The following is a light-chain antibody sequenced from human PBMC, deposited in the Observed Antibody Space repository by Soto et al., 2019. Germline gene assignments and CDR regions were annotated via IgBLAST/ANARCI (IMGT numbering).Light chain of an antibody. Sequence: EIVMTQAPATLSVSPGERATLSGRASQSVNSKLAWYQQKPGRAPRLLIYDASNRASGIPARFSGSGSGTDFTLSISSLDPEDFAVYYCQQRTNWPPGTWTFGQGTKVDIK. J-gene: IGKJ1*01. CDR3: QQRTNWPPGTWT. CDR2: DAS. CDR1: QSVNSK. V-gene: IGKV3-11*01.